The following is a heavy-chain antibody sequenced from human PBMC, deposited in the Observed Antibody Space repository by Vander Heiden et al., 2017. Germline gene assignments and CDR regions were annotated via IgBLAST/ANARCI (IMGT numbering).Heavy chain of an antibody. CDR1: GFTFSSYA. D-gene: IGHD3-22*01. V-gene: IGHV3-30-3*01. CDR3: ARDRGYDSSGYPDAFDI. CDR2: ISYDGSNK. Sequence: QVQLVESGGGVVQPGRSLRLSCTASGFTFSSYAMHWVRQAPGKGLEWVAVISYDGSNKYYADSVKGRFTISRDNSKNTLYLQMNSLRAEDTAVYYCARDRGYDSSGYPDAFDIWGQGTMVTVSS. J-gene: IGHJ3*02.